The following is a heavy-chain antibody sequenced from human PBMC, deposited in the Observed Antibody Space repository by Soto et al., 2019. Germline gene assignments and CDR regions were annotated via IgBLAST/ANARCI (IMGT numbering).Heavy chain of an antibody. V-gene: IGHV4-31*02. CDR1: GGSIKSGDNF. Sequence: PXETLCLTCAVSGGSIKSGDNFWSWIRQRPGKGLEWIGYIYRDGATYYNPSLKSRVSLSVDTSKNEFSLRVTSVTAADTAIYYCARHEYRDFVDRFDSWGRGTLVTVSS. D-gene: IGHD2-21*02. CDR3: ARHEYRDFVDRFDS. J-gene: IGHJ4*02. CDR2: IYRDGAT.